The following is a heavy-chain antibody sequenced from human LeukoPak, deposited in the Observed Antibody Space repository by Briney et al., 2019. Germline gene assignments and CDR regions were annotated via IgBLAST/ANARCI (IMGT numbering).Heavy chain of an antibody. Sequence: ASVKVSCKASGYTFTGYYMHWVRQAPGQGLEWMGWINPNSGGTNYAQKFQGRVTMTRDTSTSTVYMELSSLRSEDTAVYYCAREDASDSSGDFYWGQGTLVTVSS. V-gene: IGHV1-2*02. CDR2: INPNSGGT. J-gene: IGHJ4*02. CDR3: AREDASDSSGDFY. D-gene: IGHD3-22*01. CDR1: GYTFTGYY.